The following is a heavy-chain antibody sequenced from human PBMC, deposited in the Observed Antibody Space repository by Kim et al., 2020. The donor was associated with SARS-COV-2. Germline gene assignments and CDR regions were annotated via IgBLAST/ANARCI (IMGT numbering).Heavy chain of an antibody. D-gene: IGHD2-15*01. CDR1: GFTFSNYA. CDR3: TKRAATGAGPYYYDS. J-gene: IGHJ4*02. V-gene: IGHV3-23*01. CDR2: IGAGHDA. Sequence: GGSLRLSCAVSGFTFSNYAMSWVRQAPGKRLDWVAGIGAGHDAYYRDSVRGRFTISRDHSDNTLYLQMNSLRADDAAVYHCTKRAATGAGPYYYDSWGPGTLVTVSS.